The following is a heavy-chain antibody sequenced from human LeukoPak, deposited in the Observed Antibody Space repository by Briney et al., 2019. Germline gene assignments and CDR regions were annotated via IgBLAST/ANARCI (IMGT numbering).Heavy chain of an antibody. CDR2: ISSSSSYI. CDR1: GFTFSSYS. J-gene: IGHJ4*02. CDR3: ARKRSPDSRNDY. V-gene: IGHV3-21*01. D-gene: IGHD3-16*01. Sequence: SGGSLRLSCAASGFTFSSYSMNWVRQAPGKGLEWVSSISSSSSYIYYADSVKGRFTISRDNAKNSLYLQMNSLRAEDTAVYYCARKRSPDSRNDYWGQGTLVTVSS.